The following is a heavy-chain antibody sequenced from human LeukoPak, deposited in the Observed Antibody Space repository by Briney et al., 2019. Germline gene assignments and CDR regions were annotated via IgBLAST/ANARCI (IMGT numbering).Heavy chain of an antibody. D-gene: IGHD3-22*01. Sequence: PGGSLRLSCAASGFTFSSYGMHGVRQAPGKGLEWVAVISYDGSNKYYADSVKGRFTISRDNSKNTLYLQMNSLRTEDTAIYYCAKEDVVVITIRYFQHWGQGTLVTVSS. CDR1: GFTFSSYG. CDR2: ISYDGSNK. CDR3: AKEDVVVITIRYFQH. J-gene: IGHJ1*01. V-gene: IGHV3-30*18.